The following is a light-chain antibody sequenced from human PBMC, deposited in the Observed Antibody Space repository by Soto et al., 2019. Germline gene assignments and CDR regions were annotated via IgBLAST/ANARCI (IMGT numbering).Light chain of an antibody. CDR1: QSVSSSY. CDR3: QQYGSSPWT. Sequence: EIELTQSPGTLSLSPGARATLSCKASQSVSSSYLAWYQQKPGQAPRLLIYGASSRATGIPDRFSGSGSGTDFTLTISRLEPEEFAVYYCQQYGSSPWTFGQGTKVDIK. J-gene: IGKJ1*01. CDR2: GAS. V-gene: IGKV3-20*01.